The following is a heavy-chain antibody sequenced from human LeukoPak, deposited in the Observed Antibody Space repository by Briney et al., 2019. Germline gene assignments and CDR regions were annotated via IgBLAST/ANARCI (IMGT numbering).Heavy chain of an antibody. Sequence: GGALRLSCAASGFTFSISAMSWVRQAPGKGLEWVSPISGSGGSTHYADSVKGRFTISRDNSRNTLSLQMNSLRAEDTAIYYCAKSVAAVFDIWGQGTMVTVSS. CDR1: GFTFSISA. CDR2: ISGSGGST. D-gene: IGHD6-19*01. V-gene: IGHV3-23*01. J-gene: IGHJ3*02. CDR3: AKSVAAVFDI.